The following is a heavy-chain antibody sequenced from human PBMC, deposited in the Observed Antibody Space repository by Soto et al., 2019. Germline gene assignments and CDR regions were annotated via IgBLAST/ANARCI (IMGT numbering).Heavy chain of an antibody. CDR3: AHSLIGYYYDSSGSNWFDP. D-gene: IGHD3-22*01. Sequence: SGPTLVNPTQTLTLTCTFSGFSLSTSGVGVGWIRQPPGKALEWLALIYWDDDKRYSPSLKSRLTITKDTSKNQVVLTMTNMDSVDTATYYCAHSLIGYYYDSSGSNWFDPWGQGTLVTVSS. CDR2: IYWDDDK. CDR1: GFSLSTSGVG. V-gene: IGHV2-5*02. J-gene: IGHJ5*02.